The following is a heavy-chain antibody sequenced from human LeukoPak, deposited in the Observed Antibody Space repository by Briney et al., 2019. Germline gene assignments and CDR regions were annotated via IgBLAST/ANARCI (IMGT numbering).Heavy chain of an antibody. CDR2: ISSSSSYI. D-gene: IGHD3-3*01. CDR3: AREKGITTFGVVIYAFDI. V-gene: IGHV3-21*01. Sequence: GGSLRLSCAASGFTFSSYSMNWVRQAPGKGLEWVSSISSSSSYIYYADSVKGRFTISRDNAKNSLYLQMNSLRAEDTAVYYCAREKGITTFGVVIYAFDIGGQGTMVTVS. CDR1: GFTFSSYS. J-gene: IGHJ3*02.